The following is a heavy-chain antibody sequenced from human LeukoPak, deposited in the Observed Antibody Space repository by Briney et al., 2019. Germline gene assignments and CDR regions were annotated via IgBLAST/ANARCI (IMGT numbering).Heavy chain of an antibody. CDR1: RFTFSTYA. D-gene: IGHD6-13*01. CDR3: AKVTSSCNYFDY. J-gene: IGHJ4*02. V-gene: IGHV3-23*01. Sequence: GGSLRLSCAASRFTFSTYAMSWVRQAPGKGLEWVSTFSGSGGRTYYADSVKGRFTISRDNSKNTLYLQMNSLRAEDTAVYYCAKVTSSCNYFDYWGQGAPVTVSS. CDR2: FSGSGGRT.